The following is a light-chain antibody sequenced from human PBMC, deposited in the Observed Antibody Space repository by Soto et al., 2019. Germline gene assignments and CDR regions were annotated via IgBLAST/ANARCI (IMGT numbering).Light chain of an antibody. Sequence: DIQMTQSPSTLSASVGARVTITCRASQSISSWLAWYQQKPGKAPKLLIYKASSLEGGVPSRFSGRGSGTDFTLTISSLQPDDFATYYCQQYHSYSLTFGGGTKVDIK. CDR3: QQYHSYSLT. V-gene: IGKV1-5*03. CDR1: QSISSW. J-gene: IGKJ4*01. CDR2: KAS.